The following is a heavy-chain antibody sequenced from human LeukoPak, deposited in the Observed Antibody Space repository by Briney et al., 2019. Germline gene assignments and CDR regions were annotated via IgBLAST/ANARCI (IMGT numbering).Heavy chain of an antibody. Sequence: SETLSLTCTVSGGSISSHYWNWIRQPPGKGLEWIGYIYYSGSTNYNPSLKSRVTISVDTSKNQFSLKLSSVTAADTAVYYCARPGVIAARQVNWYFDLWGRGTLVTVSS. D-gene: IGHD6-6*01. CDR1: GGSISSHY. CDR2: IYYSGST. J-gene: IGHJ2*01. V-gene: IGHV4-59*11. CDR3: ARPGVIAARQVNWYFDL.